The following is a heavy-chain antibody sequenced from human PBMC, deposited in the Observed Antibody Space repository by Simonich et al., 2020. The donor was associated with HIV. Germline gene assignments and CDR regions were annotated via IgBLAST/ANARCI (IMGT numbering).Heavy chain of an antibody. CDR2: ISTKGKVI. Sequence: EVQLVESGGGLVQPGGSLRLSCAASGFTFSSYEMNWVRKAPGKGLEWDSSISTKGKVIFHADSWKGRFTISRDNAKNSLYLQMNSLRAEDTAVYYCTRDRYYSFWSGYHYNGMDVWGQGTTVTVSS. CDR3: TRDRYYSFWSGYHYNGMDV. D-gene: IGHD3-3*01. J-gene: IGHJ6*02. CDR1: GFTFSSYE. V-gene: IGHV3-48*03.